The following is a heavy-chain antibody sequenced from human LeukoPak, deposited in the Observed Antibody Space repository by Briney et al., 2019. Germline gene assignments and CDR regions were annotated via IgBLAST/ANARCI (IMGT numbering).Heavy chain of an antibody. Sequence: GGSLRLSCAASGFTFNTYTMNWVRQAPGKGLEWVSYISGSSGIIDYADSVRGRFTISRDNAKNSLYLQMNSLRAEDTAVYYWAKGSTYYESSVQLPFDYWGQGTLVTVSS. CDR2: ISGSSGII. CDR1: GFTFNTYT. CDR3: AKGSTYYESSVQLPFDY. D-gene: IGHD3-22*01. J-gene: IGHJ4*02. V-gene: IGHV3-48*01.